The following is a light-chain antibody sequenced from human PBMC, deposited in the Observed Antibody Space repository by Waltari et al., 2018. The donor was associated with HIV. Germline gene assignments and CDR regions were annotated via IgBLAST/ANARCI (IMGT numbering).Light chain of an antibody. CDR1: SGHSSYA. CDR3: QTWGTGIVV. V-gene: IGLV4-69*01. CDR2: LNSDGSH. J-gene: IGLJ2*01. Sequence: QFVLTQSPSASASLGASVKLTCTLSSGHSSYAIAWHQQQPEKGPRYLMKLNSDGSHRKGDGIRVRVSGSSSGTERYLTIASLQSEDEADYYCQTWGTGIVVFGGGTKLTVL.